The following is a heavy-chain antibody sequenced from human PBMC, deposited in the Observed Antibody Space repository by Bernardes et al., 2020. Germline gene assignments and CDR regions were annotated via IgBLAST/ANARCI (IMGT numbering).Heavy chain of an antibody. CDR2: IYDDGSLP. CDR1: GFMFPNYW. CDR3: ARGYSGTYRIDY. V-gene: IGHV3-74*01. Sequence: GGSLRLSCAASGFMFPNYWMNWVRQVPNKGLEWVSNIYDDGSLPHYAKSVKGRFTISRDNVKNTLDLHMKNLRVEDTAVYFCARGYSGTYRIDYWGQGTLVTV. D-gene: IGHD1-26*01. J-gene: IGHJ4*02.